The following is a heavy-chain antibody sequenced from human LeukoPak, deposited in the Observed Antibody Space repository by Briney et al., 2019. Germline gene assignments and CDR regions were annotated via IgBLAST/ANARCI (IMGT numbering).Heavy chain of an antibody. J-gene: IGHJ1*01. Sequence: GASVKVSCKASGYTFTSYYMHWVRQAPGQGLEWMGIINPSGGSTSYAQKFQGRVTMTRVTSTSTVYMELSSLRSEDTAVYYCANRAGKGLYFQHWGQGTLVTVSS. CDR3: ANRAGKGLYFQH. CDR2: INPSGGST. CDR1: GYTFTSYY. V-gene: IGHV1-46*01. D-gene: IGHD3-10*01.